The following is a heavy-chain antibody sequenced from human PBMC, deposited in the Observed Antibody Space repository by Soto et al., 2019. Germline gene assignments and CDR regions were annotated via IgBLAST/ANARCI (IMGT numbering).Heavy chain of an antibody. V-gene: IGHV5-10-1*01. CDR3: ARHGAAIWLGY. CDR2: IDPSDSYI. J-gene: IGHJ4*02. D-gene: IGHD6-19*01. Sequence: PGESLKISCKTSGYTFSGHWISWVRQVPGKGLQWMGNIDPSDSYINYNPAFRGHVTFSVDKSNSTAYLHWRSLGPSRTAIYYCARHGAAIWLGYWGQGTLVTVSS. CDR1: GYTFSGHW.